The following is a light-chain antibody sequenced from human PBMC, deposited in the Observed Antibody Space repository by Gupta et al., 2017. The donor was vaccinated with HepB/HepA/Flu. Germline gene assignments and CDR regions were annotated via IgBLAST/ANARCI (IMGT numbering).Light chain of an antibody. Sequence: QSALTQPPSASGSPGPSVTISCTGTSSDVGSYIYVSWYQQHPGKAPKLMIYEVSKRPSGVPDRFSGSKSGNTASLTVSGLQAEDEADYYCNSYAGSNNWVFGGGTKLTVL. J-gene: IGLJ3*02. CDR1: SSDVGSYIY. CDR2: EVS. CDR3: NSYAGSNNWV. V-gene: IGLV2-8*01.